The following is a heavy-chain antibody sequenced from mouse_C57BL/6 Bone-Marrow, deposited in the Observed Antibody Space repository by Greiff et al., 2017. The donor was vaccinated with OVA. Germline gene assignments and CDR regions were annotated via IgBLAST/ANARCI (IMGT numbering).Heavy chain of an antibody. J-gene: IGHJ4*01. D-gene: IGHD2-1*01. CDR3: ARDYYGHAMDY. CDR1: GFTFSSYA. CDR2: ISDGGSYT. Sequence: EVKLVESGGGLVKPGGSLKLSCAASGFTFSSYAMSWVRQTPGKRLEWVATISDGGSYTYYPDNVKGRFTISRDNAKNNLYLQMSHLKSEDTAMYYCARDYYGHAMDYWGQGTSVTVSS. V-gene: IGHV5-4*01.